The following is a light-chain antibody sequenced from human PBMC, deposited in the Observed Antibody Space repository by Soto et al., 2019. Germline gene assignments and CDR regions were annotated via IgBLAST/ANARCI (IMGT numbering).Light chain of an antibody. Sequence: EIVLTQSPGTLSLSPGERATLSCRASQSVSSSYLAWYQQKPGQAPRLLIYGASSRATGIPDRFSGSGSGTDFHLNISRLEPEDFAVYFCQQYGNSPPNTCGQGTKVEIK. CDR1: QSVSSSY. CDR2: GAS. CDR3: QQYGNSPPNT. V-gene: IGKV3-20*01. J-gene: IGKJ2*01.